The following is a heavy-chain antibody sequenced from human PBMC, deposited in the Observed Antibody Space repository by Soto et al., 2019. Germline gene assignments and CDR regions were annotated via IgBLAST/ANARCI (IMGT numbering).Heavy chain of an antibody. V-gene: IGHV1-18*01. CDR2: IRVYKGNT. J-gene: IGHJ4*02. Sequence: QVKLVQSGAEVKKPGASVKVSGKASGYTFTSYGITWVRQAPGQGLEWMGWIRVYKGNTNYAQKLQGRVTRTTDTSTTTAYMELRSLRSDETAVYYWARVLTAAGWDYWGQGTLVTVSS. D-gene: IGHD6-13*01. CDR3: ARVLTAAGWDY. CDR1: GYTFTSYG.